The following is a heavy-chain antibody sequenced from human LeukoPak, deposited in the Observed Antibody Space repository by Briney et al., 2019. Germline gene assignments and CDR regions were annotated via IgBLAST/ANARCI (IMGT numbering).Heavy chain of an antibody. CDR1: GFTFSNYA. D-gene: IGHD1-1*01. CDR3: AGNWNCDY. V-gene: IGHV3-23*01. J-gene: IGHJ4*02. CDR2: ISFSGSST. Sequence: PGGSLRLSCAASGFTFSNYAMTWVRQAPGKGLEWVSGISFSGSSTYYADSVKGRFTISRDNSKNTVYLQMNSLRADDTAVYYCAGNWNCDYWGQGTLVTVPS.